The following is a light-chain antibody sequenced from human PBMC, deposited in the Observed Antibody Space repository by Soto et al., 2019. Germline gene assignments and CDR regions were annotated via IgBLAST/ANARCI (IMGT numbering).Light chain of an antibody. CDR1: ESLLHSNGYNY. J-gene: IGKJ1*01. CDR3: MQALQTPWT. Sequence: DLVMTQSPLSLPVTPGEPASISCRSSESLLHSNGYNYLDWYLQKPGQSPQLLIFLGSNRASGVXDXYSGSGSGTDFTLKISRVEAEDVGVYYCMQALQTPWTFGQGTKVDIK. CDR2: LGS. V-gene: IGKV2-28*01.